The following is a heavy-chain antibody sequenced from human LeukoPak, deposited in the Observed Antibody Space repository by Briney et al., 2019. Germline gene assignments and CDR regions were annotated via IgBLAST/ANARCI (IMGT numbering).Heavy chain of an antibody. Sequence: GGSLRLSCAASGFTLRSYTMNWVRQAPGKGLEWVSSIGISSNKIYYADSVKGRFIISRDNAKNSLYLQMNSLRAEDTAVYYCARDSQSAGYDAFDIWGQGTMVTVSS. CDR2: IGISSNKI. D-gene: IGHD6-13*01. CDR3: ARDSQSAGYDAFDI. J-gene: IGHJ3*02. V-gene: IGHV3-21*01. CDR1: GFTLRSYT.